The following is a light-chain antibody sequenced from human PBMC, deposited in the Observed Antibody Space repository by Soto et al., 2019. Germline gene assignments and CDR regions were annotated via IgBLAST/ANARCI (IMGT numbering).Light chain of an antibody. CDR3: TSCITANTRCV. CDR2: EVN. Sequence: QSALTQPASVSGSPGQSITISCTGTSGDVGGYNYVSWYQHHPGKAPKLVIFEVNYRPSGVSDRFSGSKSGNTASLTITGLQAEDEADYYCTSCITANTRCVFGSGTKLTVL. V-gene: IGLV2-14*01. J-gene: IGLJ1*01. CDR1: SGDVGGYNY.